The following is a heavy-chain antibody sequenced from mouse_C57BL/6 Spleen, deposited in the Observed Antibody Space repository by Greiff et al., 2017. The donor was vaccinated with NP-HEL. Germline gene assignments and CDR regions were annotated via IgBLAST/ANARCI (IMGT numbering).Heavy chain of an antibody. CDR2: IDPSDSYT. CDR1: GYTFTSYW. CDR3: ARAGVTTVRSGFAY. D-gene: IGHD1-1*01. Sequence: QVQLQQPGAELVLPGASVKLSCKASGYTFTSYWMHWVKQRPGQGLEWIGEIDPSDSYTNSNQKFKGKSTLTVAKSSSTAYMQLSSLTSEDSAVYYCARAGVTTVRSGFAYWGKGTLVTVSA. V-gene: IGHV1-69*01. J-gene: IGHJ3*01.